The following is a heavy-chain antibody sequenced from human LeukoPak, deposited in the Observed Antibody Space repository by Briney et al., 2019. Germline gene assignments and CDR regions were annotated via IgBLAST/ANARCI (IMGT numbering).Heavy chain of an antibody. Sequence: GGSLRLSCAASGFTVSSNYMSWVRQAPGKGLEWLLVMYSGGSTYYADSVEGRFTISRDKSKNTLYLQMNSLRAEDTAVYYCARDQRMSSSSYYYYYYMDVWGKGTTITVSS. J-gene: IGHJ6*03. V-gene: IGHV3-53*01. CDR1: GFTVSSNY. CDR3: ARDQRMSSSSYYYYYYMDV. CDR2: MYSGGST. D-gene: IGHD6-6*01.